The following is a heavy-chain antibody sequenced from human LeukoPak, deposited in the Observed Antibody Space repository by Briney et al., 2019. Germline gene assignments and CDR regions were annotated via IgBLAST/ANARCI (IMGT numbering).Heavy chain of an antibody. CDR3: ARQYVDTAMVRVVDY. Sequence: SETLSLTCSVSGGSISSNYWSWIRQPPGKGLEWIGSIYYSGSTYYNPSLKSRVTISVDTSKNQFSLKLSSVTAADTAVYYCARQYVDTAMVRVVDYWGQGTLVTVSS. J-gene: IGHJ4*02. V-gene: IGHV4-39*01. CDR1: GGSISSNY. CDR2: IYYSGST. D-gene: IGHD5-18*01.